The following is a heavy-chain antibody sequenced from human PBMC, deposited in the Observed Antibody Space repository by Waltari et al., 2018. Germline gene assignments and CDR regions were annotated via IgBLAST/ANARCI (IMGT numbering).Heavy chain of an antibody. J-gene: IGHJ3*02. D-gene: IGHD2-2*02. Sequence: FSSYWMSWVRQAPGKGLEWVANIKQDGSEKYYVDSVKGRFTISRDNAKNSLYLQMNSLRAEDTAVYYCARDRSFTISPDDAFDIWGQGTMVTVSS. V-gene: IGHV3-7*01. CDR1: FSSYW. CDR3: ARDRSFTISPDDAFDI. CDR2: IKQDGSEK.